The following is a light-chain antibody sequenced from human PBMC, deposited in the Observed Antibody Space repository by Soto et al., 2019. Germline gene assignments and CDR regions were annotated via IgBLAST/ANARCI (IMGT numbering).Light chain of an antibody. CDR3: SSYTSSSTLGV. CDR2: DVS. CDR1: SSDVGGYNY. Sequence: QSALTQPASVSGSPGQSITISCTGTSSDVGGYNYVSWYQQHSGKAPKLMIFDVSNRPSGVSNRFSGPKSGNTASLTISGVQAEDEADYYCSSYTSSSTLGVFGTGTKLTVL. V-gene: IGLV2-14*01. J-gene: IGLJ1*01.